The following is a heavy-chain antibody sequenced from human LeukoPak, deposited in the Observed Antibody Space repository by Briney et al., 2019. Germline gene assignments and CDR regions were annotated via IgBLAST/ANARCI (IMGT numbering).Heavy chain of an antibody. V-gene: IGHV1-2*02. CDR3: ARDYYDGAATNWFDP. Sequence: ASVKVSCKASGYTFTGYYMHLVRQAPGQGLEWMGWINPNSGGANYAQKFQGRVTMTRDTSISTAYMELSRLRYDDMAVYYCARDYYDGAATNWFDPWGQGTLVTVSS. CDR2: INPNSGGA. J-gene: IGHJ5*02. CDR1: GYTFTGYY. D-gene: IGHD3-3*01.